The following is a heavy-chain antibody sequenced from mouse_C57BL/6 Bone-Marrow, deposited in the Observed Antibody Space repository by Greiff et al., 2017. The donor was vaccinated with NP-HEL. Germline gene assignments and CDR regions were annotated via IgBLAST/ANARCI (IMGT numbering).Heavy chain of an antibody. J-gene: IGHJ4*01. Sequence: QVQLQQSGPGLVQPSQSLSITCTVSGFSLTSYGVHWVRQPPGKGLEWLGVIWSGGSTDYNAAFISRLSISKDNSKSHVFFKMNSLHADDTAIYYCALGLRREYYYAMDYWGQGTSVTVSS. CDR3: ALGLRREYYYAMDY. CDR2: IWSGGST. D-gene: IGHD2-4*01. V-gene: IGHV2-4*01. CDR1: GFSLTSYG.